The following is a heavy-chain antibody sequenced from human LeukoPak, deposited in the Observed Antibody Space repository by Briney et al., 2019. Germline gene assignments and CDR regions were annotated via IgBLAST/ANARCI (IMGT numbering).Heavy chain of an antibody. CDR3: ARNIAARTDYYYGMDV. CDR1: GGSISSGSYY. Sequence: SETLPLTCTVSGGSISSGSYYWSWIRQPAGKGLEWIGRIYTSGSTNYNPSLKSRVTISVDTSKNQFSLKLSSVTAADTAVYYCARNIAARTDYYYGMDVWGQGTTVTASS. V-gene: IGHV4-61*02. J-gene: IGHJ6*02. D-gene: IGHD6-6*01. CDR2: IYTSGST.